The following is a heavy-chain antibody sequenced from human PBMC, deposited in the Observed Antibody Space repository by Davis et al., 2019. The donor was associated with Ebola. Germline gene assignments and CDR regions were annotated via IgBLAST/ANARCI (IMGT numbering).Heavy chain of an antibody. V-gene: IGHV4-61*08. Sequence: PSETLSLTCTVSGVSVSYYGYGWGSVRQAPGKGLECIGYMSYNGRGNSNPSLKSRLTITLDTSGNQFSLNLKSATAADTALYYCVRDHWGNLDFWGQGMLVTVSS. J-gene: IGHJ4*02. CDR1: GVSVSYYGYG. CDR2: MSYNGRG. D-gene: IGHD3-16*01. CDR3: VRDHWGNLDF.